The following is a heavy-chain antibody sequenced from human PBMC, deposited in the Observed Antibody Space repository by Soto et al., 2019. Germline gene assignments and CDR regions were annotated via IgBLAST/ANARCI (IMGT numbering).Heavy chain of an antibody. J-gene: IGHJ4*02. Sequence: QAQLVESGGGVVQPGTSLRLSCAASGFIFSSYAMHWVRQAPGKGLEWVAVISYDGSNKYYADSVKGRFTISRDNSKDTLDLQMNSLRPEDKALYYCARGHYGSGGRGDYWGQGTLVTVSS. CDR2: ISYDGSNK. CDR3: ARGHYGSGGRGDY. CDR1: GFIFSSYA. V-gene: IGHV3-30-3*01. D-gene: IGHD3-10*01.